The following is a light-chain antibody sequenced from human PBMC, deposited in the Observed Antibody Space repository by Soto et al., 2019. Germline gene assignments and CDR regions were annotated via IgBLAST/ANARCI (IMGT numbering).Light chain of an antibody. J-gene: IGKJ1*01. V-gene: IGKV3-15*01. Sequence: EIVMTQSPATLSVSPGERATLSCRASQSVSSNLAWYQQKPGQTPRLLIYGAFTRATGIPARFSGSGSGIEFTLTISSLQSEDFAVYYCQQYNNWWTFGQGTKVEIK. CDR1: QSVSSN. CDR2: GAF. CDR3: QQYNNWWT.